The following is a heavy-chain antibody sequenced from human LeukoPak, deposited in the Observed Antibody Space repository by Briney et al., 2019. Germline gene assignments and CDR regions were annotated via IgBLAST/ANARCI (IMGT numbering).Heavy chain of an antibody. CDR1: GGSINSYY. Sequence: SETLSLTCTVSGGSINSYYCSWIRQTPGKGLEWIGYIYYSGSTNYNPSLKSRVTISVDTSKSQSSLKLSSVTAADTAVYYCARHLSMGATMRFDFWGQGILVTVSS. J-gene: IGHJ4*02. V-gene: IGHV4-59*08. CDR3: ARHLSMGATMRFDF. D-gene: IGHD1-26*01. CDR2: IYYSGST.